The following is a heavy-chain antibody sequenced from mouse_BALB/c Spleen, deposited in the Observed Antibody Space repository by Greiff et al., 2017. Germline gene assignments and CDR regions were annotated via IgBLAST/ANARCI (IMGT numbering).Heavy chain of an antibody. CDR1: GYTFTSYW. J-gene: IGHJ2*01. Sequence: QVQLQQSGAELAKPGASVKMSCKASGYTFTSYWMHWVKQRPGQGLEWIGYINPSTGYTEYNQKFKDKATLTADKSSSTAYMQLSSLTSEDSAVYYCARSYSYYYGDYWGQGTTLTVSS. CDR3: ARSYSYYYGDY. CDR2: INPSTGYT. V-gene: IGHV1-7*01. D-gene: IGHD6-5*01.